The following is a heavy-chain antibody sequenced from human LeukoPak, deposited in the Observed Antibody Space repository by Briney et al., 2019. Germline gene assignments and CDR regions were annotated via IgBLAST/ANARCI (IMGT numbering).Heavy chain of an antibody. CDR3: ARGPAAYCGGDCYRYYYMDV. CDR2: IFYSGST. CDR1: SGSISTSNYY. V-gene: IGHV4-39*07. J-gene: IGHJ6*03. Sequence: SETLSLTCTVSSGSISTSNYYWGWVRQPPGKALEWIGNIFYSGSTYYSPSLKSRVTISLDTSRNQFSLKLSSVTAADTAVYYCARGPAAYCGGDCYRYYYMDVWGKGTTVTVSS. D-gene: IGHD2-21*02.